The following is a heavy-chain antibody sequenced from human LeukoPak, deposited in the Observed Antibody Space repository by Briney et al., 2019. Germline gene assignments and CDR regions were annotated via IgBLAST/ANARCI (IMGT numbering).Heavy chain of an antibody. CDR2: INPNSGGT. CDR3: ARVRIAVAERANYYYYGMDV. Sequence: ASVKVPCKASGYTFTGYYMHWVRQAPGQGLEWMGWINPNSGGTNYAQKFQGWVTMTRDTSISTAYMELSRLRSDDTAVYYCARVRIAVAERANYYYYGMDVWGQGTTVTVSS. J-gene: IGHJ6*02. V-gene: IGHV1-2*04. D-gene: IGHD6-19*01. CDR1: GYTFTGYY.